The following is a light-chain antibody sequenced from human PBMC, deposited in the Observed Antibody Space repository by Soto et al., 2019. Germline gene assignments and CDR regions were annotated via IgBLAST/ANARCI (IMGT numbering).Light chain of an antibody. CDR3: QQYNNWPPWT. J-gene: IGKJ1*01. CDR1: QSVSYN. V-gene: IGKV3D-15*01. CDR2: GAS. Sequence: EIVMTQSPATLSVSPGERVTFSCRASQSVSYNLAWYQHKPGQAPRLLIYGASSRATGIPDRFSGSGSGTDFTLTISSLQSEDFAVYYCQQYNNWPPWTFGQGTKVDI.